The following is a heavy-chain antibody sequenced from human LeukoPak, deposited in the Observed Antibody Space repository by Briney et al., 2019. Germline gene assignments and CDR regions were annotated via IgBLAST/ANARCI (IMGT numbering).Heavy chain of an antibody. CDR2: ISSSSSTI. Sequence: GGSLRLSCAASGFTFSSYSMNWVRQAPGKGLEWVSYISSSSSTIYYADSVKGRFTISRDDAKNSLYLQMNSLRAEDTAVYYCARAYVLRYFDWLVLARDAIKNWFDPWGQGTLVTVSS. J-gene: IGHJ5*02. V-gene: IGHV3-48*01. CDR1: GFTFSSYS. D-gene: IGHD3-9*01. CDR3: ARAYVLRYFDWLVLARDAIKNWFDP.